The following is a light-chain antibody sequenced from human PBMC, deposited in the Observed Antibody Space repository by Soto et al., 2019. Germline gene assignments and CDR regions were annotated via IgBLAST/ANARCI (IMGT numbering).Light chain of an antibody. J-gene: IGKJ4*01. CDR2: EAS. CDR1: QSIATS. V-gene: IGKV3-11*01. CDR3: QHRDSWPLT. Sequence: EIVLTQSPATLSLSPGERATLSCRASQSIATSLAWYQQKPGQAPRLLINEASSRADRFPASFSGSGSGTDFMITISSLEPEDSAVYFCQHRDSWPLTFVGGTQVEIK.